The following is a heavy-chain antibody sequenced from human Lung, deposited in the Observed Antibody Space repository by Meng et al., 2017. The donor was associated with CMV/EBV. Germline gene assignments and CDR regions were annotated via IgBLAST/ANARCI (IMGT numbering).Heavy chain of an antibody. CDR3: ERDAEYRGTAFDN. V-gene: IGHV4-31*03. CDR1: GGSISIGGYY. CDR2: IYNSRST. Sequence: SQTLSLXXPVSGGSISIGGYYWSWIRDHPWKGLEWIGDIYNSRSTYYNSSLKTRVTISIDTAKNQFSLKMRSVTAAATDVYQCERDAEYRGTAFDNWGQGXMVTVSS. D-gene: IGHD1-26*01. J-gene: IGHJ3*02.